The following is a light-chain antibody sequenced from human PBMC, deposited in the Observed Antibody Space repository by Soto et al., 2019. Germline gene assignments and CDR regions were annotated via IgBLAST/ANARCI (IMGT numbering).Light chain of an antibody. CDR2: GNS. CDR1: SSNIGAGYD. Sequence: QAVVTQPPSVSGAPGQRVTISCTGSSSNIGAGYDVHWYQQLPGTAPKLLIYGNSNRPSGVPDRFSVSKSGTSASLAITGLQAEDEADYYCQSYHSSLSGYVVFGGGTKLTLL. V-gene: IGLV1-40*01. J-gene: IGLJ2*01. CDR3: QSYHSSLSGYVV.